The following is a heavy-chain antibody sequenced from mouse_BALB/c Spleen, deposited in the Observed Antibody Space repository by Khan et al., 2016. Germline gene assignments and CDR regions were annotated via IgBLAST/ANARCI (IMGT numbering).Heavy chain of an antibody. J-gene: IGHJ1*01. Sequence: EVQLQESGPSLVKPSQTLSLTCSVTGDSITSGYWNWIRKFPGNKLEYMGCISYSGSTYYNPSLKSRISITRDTSKNQYYLQLNSVTTEDTATYYCARGGYSPDWYFDVWGAGTTVTVSS. V-gene: IGHV3-8*02. D-gene: IGHD1-3*01. CDR3: ARGGYSPDWYFDV. CDR1: GDSITSGY. CDR2: ISYSGST.